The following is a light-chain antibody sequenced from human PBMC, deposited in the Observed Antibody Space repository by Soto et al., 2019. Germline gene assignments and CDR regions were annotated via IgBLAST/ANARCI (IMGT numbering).Light chain of an antibody. CDR3: TSCTSNYDLI. V-gene: IGLV2-8*01. Sequence: QSALAQPASVSGSPGQSITISCTGTSSDVGGSNYVSWYQQLPGKAPKLMIYEVFKRPSGVPHRFSGAKSGNTASLTVSGLQAEDEADYYCTSCTSNYDLIFGGGTKVTVL. J-gene: IGLJ2*01. CDR2: EVF. CDR1: SSDVGGSNY.